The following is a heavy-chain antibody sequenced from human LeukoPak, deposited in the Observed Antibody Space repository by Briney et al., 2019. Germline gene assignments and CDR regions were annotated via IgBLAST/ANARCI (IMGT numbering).Heavy chain of an antibody. CDR1: GFTFSGFW. CDR3: ARGAWYGIS. V-gene: IGHV3-7*01. J-gene: IGHJ5*02. Sequence: GGSLRLSCAVSGFTFSGFWMSWSRQAPGKGLEWVASINSDGSEGYYADVVKGRFTISRDNAKNSLDLQMNSLRAEDTAVYYCARGAWYGISWGQGTLVTVSS. D-gene: IGHD6-13*01. CDR2: INSDGSEG.